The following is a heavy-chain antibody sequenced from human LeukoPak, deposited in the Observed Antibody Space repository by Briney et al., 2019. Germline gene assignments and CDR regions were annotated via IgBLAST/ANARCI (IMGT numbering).Heavy chain of an antibody. J-gene: IGHJ6*02. CDR1: GGTFSSYG. Sequence: ASVKVSCKASGGTFSSYGISWVRQAPGQGLEWMGGIIPIFGTANYAQKFQGRVTITADESTSTAYMELSSLRSEDTAVYYCAREGPRIAVAGPYYYYYGMDVWGQGTTVTVSS. V-gene: IGHV1-69*13. D-gene: IGHD6-19*01. CDR3: AREGPRIAVAGPYYYYYGMDV. CDR2: IIPIFGTA.